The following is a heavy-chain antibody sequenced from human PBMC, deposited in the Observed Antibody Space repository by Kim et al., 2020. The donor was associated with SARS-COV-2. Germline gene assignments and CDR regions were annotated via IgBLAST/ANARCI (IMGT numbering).Heavy chain of an antibody. V-gene: IGHV3-23*01. Sequence: GGSLRLSCAASGFTFSSYGMNWVRQAPGKGLEWVSFISDGGTTTYYADSVKGRFTISRDNSKNTLDVQMNSLRAEDTARYYCVRGSMVRGSGHGLDIWGQGTMVTVSS. D-gene: IGHD3-10*01. CDR3: VRGSMVRGSGHGLDI. J-gene: IGHJ3*02. CDR1: GFTFSSYG. CDR2: ISDGGTTT.